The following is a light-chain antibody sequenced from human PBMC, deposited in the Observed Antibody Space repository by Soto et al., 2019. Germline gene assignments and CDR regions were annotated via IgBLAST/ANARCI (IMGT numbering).Light chain of an antibody. J-gene: IGKJ5*01. CDR3: QQRSNWPPI. V-gene: IGKV3-11*01. CDR1: QSVNIH. Sequence: EIVLTQSPATLSLSPGERATLSCRASQSVNIHLAWYQQKPGQAPRLLIYDASNRATGIPARFSGSGSGTDFTLTISSLEPEDFAVYYCQQRSNWPPIFGQGTRLEIK. CDR2: DAS.